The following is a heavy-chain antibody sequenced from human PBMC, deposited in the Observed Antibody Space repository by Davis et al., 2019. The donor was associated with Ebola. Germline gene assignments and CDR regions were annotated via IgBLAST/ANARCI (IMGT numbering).Heavy chain of an antibody. CDR1: GFTFINTR. CDR2: IGIEAENKTT. D-gene: IGHD3-3*01. CDR3: TTDLVWSGHHDY. V-gene: IGHV3-15*07. J-gene: IGHJ4*02. Sequence: GSLRLSCATSGFTFINTRMNWVRQAPGKGLEWVGRIGIEAENKTTDNAASLKGRFILSRDDSKRTLYLHMSSLKAEDTAVYYCTTDLVWSGHHDYWGQGTLVTVSA.